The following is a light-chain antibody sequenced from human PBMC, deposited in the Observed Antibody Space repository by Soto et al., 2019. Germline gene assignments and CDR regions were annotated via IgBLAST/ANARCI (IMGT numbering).Light chain of an antibody. V-gene: IGLV2-14*01. CDR3: SSYPTSSSYV. J-gene: IGLJ1*01. CDR1: SSDVGGYIY. Sequence: QSALTQPASVSGSPGQSITISCTGTSSDVGGYIYVSWYQQHPGKAPKLMIYDVTSRPSGVSYRFSGSKSGHTASLTISGLQAEDEADYYCSSYPTSSSYVFGTGTKVTVL. CDR2: DVT.